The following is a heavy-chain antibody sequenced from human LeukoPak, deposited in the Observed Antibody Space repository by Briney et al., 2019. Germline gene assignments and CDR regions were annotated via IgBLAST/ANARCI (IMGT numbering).Heavy chain of an antibody. CDR2: INTNTGNP. D-gene: IGHD3-10*01. V-gene: IGHV7-4-1*02. CDR3: ARGTYLYGSGSYEFDF. CDR1: GYSLTNYI. Sequence: GASVKVSCKASGYSLTNYIMNWVRQAPGQGLEWMGWINTNTGNPTYVQDFTGRFVFSLDTSANTAYLQVTSLKTEDTAVYYCARGTYLYGSGSYEFDFWGQGTLVTVSS. J-gene: IGHJ4*02.